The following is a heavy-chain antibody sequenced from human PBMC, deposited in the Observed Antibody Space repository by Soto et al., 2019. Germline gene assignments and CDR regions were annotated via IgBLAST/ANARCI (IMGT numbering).Heavy chain of an antibody. CDR2: IRRHTSVT. V-gene: IGHV3-48*01. D-gene: IGHD2-2*01. Sequence: PGGSLRLSCAAFGLTLSTSSMDWVRQAPGRGLEWISYIRRHTSVTAYADSVKGRFTISRDSAKNSLYLQMNSLRAEDTAVYYCVYCSSTSLNFDYWGQGTLVTVSS. CDR3: VYCSSTSLNFDY. CDR1: GLTLSTSS. J-gene: IGHJ4*02.